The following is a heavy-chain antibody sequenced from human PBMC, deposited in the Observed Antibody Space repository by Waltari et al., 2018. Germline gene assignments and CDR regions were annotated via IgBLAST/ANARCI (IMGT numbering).Heavy chain of an antibody. Sequence: EVQLVESGGGLVQPGGSLRLSCAASGFTFSLYWMHWVRQVPGKGLVWVSHSNSDGNSISYADSVKGRFTLYKDNAKNTVYLQMNSLRDDDTAIYYCARGARRTTVTTGWWYFDVWGRGTLVTVSS. CDR1: GFTFSLYW. V-gene: IGHV3-74*01. J-gene: IGHJ2*01. CDR3: ARGARRTTVTTGWWYFDV. CDR2: SNSDGNSI. D-gene: IGHD4-17*01.